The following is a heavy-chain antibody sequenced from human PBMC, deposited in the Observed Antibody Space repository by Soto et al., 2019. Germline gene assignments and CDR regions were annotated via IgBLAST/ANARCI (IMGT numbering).Heavy chain of an antibody. Sequence: SETLSLTCAVYGGSFSGYYWSWIRQPPGKGLEWIGEINHSGSTNYNPSLKSRVTISVDTSKNQFSLKLSSVTAADTAVYYCARGQSAGYSSSSREFDPWGQGTLVTVSS. CDR1: GGSFSGYY. V-gene: IGHV4-34*01. CDR3: ARGQSAGYSSSSREFDP. J-gene: IGHJ5*02. CDR2: INHSGST. D-gene: IGHD6-6*01.